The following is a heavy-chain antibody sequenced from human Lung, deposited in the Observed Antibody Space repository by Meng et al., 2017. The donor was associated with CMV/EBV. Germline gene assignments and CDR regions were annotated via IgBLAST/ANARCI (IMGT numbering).Heavy chain of an antibody. CDR3: AKDDPVVAI. CDR2: IRMDESDK. V-gene: IGHV3-30*02. J-gene: IGHJ4*01. CDR1: GFSFTEYG. Sequence: SCAASGFSFTEYGMHWVRKTPDKRLEWVAFIRMDESDKFYGASVKGRFTISRDMSRKTLFLQMNSLRTDDTGVYYCAKDDPVVAIWGQGTLVTVSS.